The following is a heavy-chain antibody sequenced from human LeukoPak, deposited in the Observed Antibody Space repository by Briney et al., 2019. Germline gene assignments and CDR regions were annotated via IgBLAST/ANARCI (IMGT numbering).Heavy chain of an antibody. CDR1: GGSFSGYY. J-gene: IGHJ4*02. D-gene: IGHD3-3*01. Sequence: SETLSLTCAVYGGSFSGYYWNWIRQPPGKGLEWIGEINHSGSTNYNPSLKSRVTISVDMSKNQFSLKLSSVTAADTAVYYCARVSGLNYDFWSGYAAYFDYWGQGTLVTVSS. CDR2: INHSGST. CDR3: ARVSGLNYDFWSGYAAYFDY. V-gene: IGHV4-34*01.